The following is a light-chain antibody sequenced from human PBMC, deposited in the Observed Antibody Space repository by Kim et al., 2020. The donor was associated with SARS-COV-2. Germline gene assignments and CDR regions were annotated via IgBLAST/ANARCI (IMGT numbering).Light chain of an antibody. V-gene: IGKV3-20*01. J-gene: IGKJ5*01. CDR2: GVS. CDR3: QQYSVSPLT. Sequence: PGDTATLSCWASQSLGNGELAWYQQKPGQTPRLLIYGVSTRAPGVPERFTGSVSGPDFSLTISSLQSEDFAVYYCQQYSVSPLTFGQGTRLEIK. CDR1: QSLGNGE.